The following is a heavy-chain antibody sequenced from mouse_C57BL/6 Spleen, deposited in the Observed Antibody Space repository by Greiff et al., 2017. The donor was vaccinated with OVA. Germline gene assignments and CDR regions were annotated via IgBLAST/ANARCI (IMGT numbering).Heavy chain of an antibody. CDR2: ISSGGSYT. Sequence: EVQLKESGGDLVKPGGSLKLSCAASGFTFSSYGMSWVRQTPDKRLEWVATISSGGSYTYYPDSVKGRFTISRDNAMNTLYMQLSSLKSEDTAMYYCARQGWPFDYYGSSYSIYYAMDYWGQGTSVTVSS. CDR1: GFTFSSYG. CDR3: ARQGWPFDYYGSSYSIYYAMDY. D-gene: IGHD1-1*01. J-gene: IGHJ4*01. V-gene: IGHV5-6*01.